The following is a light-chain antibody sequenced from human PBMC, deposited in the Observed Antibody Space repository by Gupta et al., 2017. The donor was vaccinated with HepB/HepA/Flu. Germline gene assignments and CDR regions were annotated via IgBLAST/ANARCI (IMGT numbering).Light chain of an antibody. V-gene: IGKV1-39*01. CDR1: QSISIY. CDR3: QQGLSTPWT. Sequence: DIQMTQSPSALSASVGDRVTITCRASQSISIYLDWYYQKPGKSPELLIYAASKLQSGVPSRVSGSGSGTVFTLTISSLQPEDFGTYYCQQGLSTPWTFGQGTKVEIK. J-gene: IGKJ1*01. CDR2: AAS.